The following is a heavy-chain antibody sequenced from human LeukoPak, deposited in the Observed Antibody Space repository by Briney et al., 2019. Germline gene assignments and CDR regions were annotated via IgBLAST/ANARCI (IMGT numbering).Heavy chain of an antibody. D-gene: IGHD5-18*01. CDR1: GGSISSYY. CDR2: IYYSGST. Sequence: PSETLSLTCTVSGGSISSYYWSWIRQPPGKGLEWIGYIYYSGSTNYNPSLKSRVTISVDTSKNQFSLKLSSVTAADTAVYYCARDGLRGYSYGWFDYWGQGTLVTVSS. CDR3: ARDGLRGYSYGWFDY. V-gene: IGHV4-59*01. J-gene: IGHJ4*02.